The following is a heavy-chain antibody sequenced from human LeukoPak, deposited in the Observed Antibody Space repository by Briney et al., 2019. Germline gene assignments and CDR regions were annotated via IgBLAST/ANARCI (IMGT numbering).Heavy chain of an antibody. V-gene: IGHV3-21*01. J-gene: IGHJ4*02. CDR1: GFTFSTYS. CDR3: ARGGIYDYVWGSYRPLDY. D-gene: IGHD3-16*02. Sequence: GGSLRLSCAASGFTFSTYSMTWVRQAPGKGLEWVSSISSGSSSMYYADSVKGRFTISRDNAKNSLYLQMSSLRAEDTAVYFCARGGIYDYVWGSYRPLDYWGQGTLVTVSS. CDR2: ISSGSSSM.